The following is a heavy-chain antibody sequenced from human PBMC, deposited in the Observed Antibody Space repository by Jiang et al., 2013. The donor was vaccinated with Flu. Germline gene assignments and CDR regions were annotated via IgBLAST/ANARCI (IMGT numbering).Heavy chain of an antibody. V-gene: IGHV3-21*01. J-gene: IGHJ4*02. D-gene: IGHD4-23*01. CDR3: ARDHGGNFGYYFDY. CDR1: GFTFSSYS. CDR2: ISSSSSYI. Sequence: VQLVESGGGLVKPGGSLRLSCAASGFTFSSYSMNWVRQAPGKGLEWVSSISSSSSYIYYADSVKGRFTISRDNAKNSLYLQMNSLRAEDTAVYYCARDHGGNFGYYFDYWGQGTLVTVSS.